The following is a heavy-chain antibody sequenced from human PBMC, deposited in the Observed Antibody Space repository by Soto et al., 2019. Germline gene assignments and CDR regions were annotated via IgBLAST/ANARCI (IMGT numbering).Heavy chain of an antibody. Sequence: SVKVSCKASGYTFTGYYMHWVRQAPGQGLEWMGWINPNSGGTNYAQKFQGRVTMTRDTSISTAYMELSRLRSDDTAVYYCARTPYDILTGHWGEFDYWGQGTLVTVSS. CDR3: ARTPYDILTGHWGEFDY. CDR2: INPNSGGT. D-gene: IGHD3-9*01. J-gene: IGHJ4*02. CDR1: GYTFTGYY. V-gene: IGHV1-2*02.